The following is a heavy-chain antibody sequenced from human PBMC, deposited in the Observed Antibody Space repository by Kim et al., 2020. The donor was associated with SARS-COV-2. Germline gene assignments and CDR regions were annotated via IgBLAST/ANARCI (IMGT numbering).Heavy chain of an antibody. Sequence: SETLSLTCTVSGGSISSSSYYWGWIRQPPGKGLEWIGSIYYSGSTYYNPSLKSRVTISVDTSKNQFSLKLSSVTAADTAVYYCARSTGYCSGGSCYGPVPTYWGQGTLVTVSS. CDR2: IYYSGST. D-gene: IGHD2-15*01. J-gene: IGHJ4*02. CDR1: GGSISSSSYY. V-gene: IGHV4-39*01. CDR3: ARSTGYCSGGSCYGPVPTY.